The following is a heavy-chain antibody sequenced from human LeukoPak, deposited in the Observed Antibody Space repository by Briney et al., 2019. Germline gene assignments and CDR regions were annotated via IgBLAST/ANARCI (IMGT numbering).Heavy chain of an antibody. Sequence: ASVKVSCKASGYTFTGYYMHWVRQAPGQGLEWMGRINPNSGGTNYAQKSQGRVTMTRDTSISTAYMELSRLRSDDTAVYYCAREFARYCSSTSCYSSAYWGQGTLVTVSS. D-gene: IGHD2-2*02. CDR2: INPNSGGT. CDR1: GYTFTGYY. V-gene: IGHV1-2*06. CDR3: AREFARYCSSTSCYSSAY. J-gene: IGHJ4*02.